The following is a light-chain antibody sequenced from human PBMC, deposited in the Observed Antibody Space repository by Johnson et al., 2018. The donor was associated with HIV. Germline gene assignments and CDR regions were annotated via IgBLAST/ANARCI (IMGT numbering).Light chain of an antibody. V-gene: IGLV1-51*01. J-gene: IGLJ1*01. CDR1: SSNIGNNY. CDR3: GTWDSSLSSGGV. CDR2: DNN. Sequence: QSVLTQPPSVSADPGQKVTISCSGSSSNIGNNYVSWYQQLPGTAPKLLIYDNNKRPSGIPDRFSGSKSGTSATLRITGLQTGDEADYYCGTWDSSLSSGGVFGTGTRVTVL.